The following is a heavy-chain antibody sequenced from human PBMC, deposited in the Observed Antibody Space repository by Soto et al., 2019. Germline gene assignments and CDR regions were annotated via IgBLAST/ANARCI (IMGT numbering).Heavy chain of an antibody. D-gene: IGHD6-19*01. CDR2: ISYSGST. Sequence: QLQLQESGPGLVKPSETLSLTCTVSGGSITSTTYYWGWIRQPPGKGLEWVGTISYSGSTYYVPSLKSRVTISVDTSMSQFSLNLNSVTVSDTAIYYCARRGNSGSIDFWGQGTLVTVSS. CDR3: ARRGNSGSIDF. J-gene: IGHJ4*02. CDR1: GGSITSTTYY. V-gene: IGHV4-39*01.